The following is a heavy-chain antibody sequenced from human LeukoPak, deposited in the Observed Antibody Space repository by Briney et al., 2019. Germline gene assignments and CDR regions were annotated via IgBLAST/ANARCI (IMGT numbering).Heavy chain of an antibody. CDR3: ASRGYSSGWYFDY. CDR2: ISSSSSYI. V-gene: IGHV3-21*04. Sequence: GGSLRLSCAASGFTFSSYSMNWVRQAPGKGLEWVSSISSSSSYIYYADSVKGRFTISRDNSKNTLYLQMNSLRAEDTAVYYCASRGYSSGWYFDYWGQGTLVTVSS. D-gene: IGHD6-19*01. J-gene: IGHJ4*02. CDR1: GFTFSSYS.